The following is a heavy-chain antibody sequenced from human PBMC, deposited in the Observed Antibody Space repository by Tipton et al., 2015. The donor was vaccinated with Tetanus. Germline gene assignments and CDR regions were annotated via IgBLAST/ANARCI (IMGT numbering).Heavy chain of an antibody. CDR2: ISSRGRT. V-gene: IGHV4-61*08. CDR3: AREIRGYYGDSGGFDR. Sequence: TLSLTCSVSGGSLRGGDHNWSWIRQAPGKGLEWLAFISSRGRTNSNYFHKSRITMSRDTSKNQFSLKLASVTAADSAVYYCAREIRGYYGDSGGFDRWGQGTLVIVSS. J-gene: IGHJ5*02. CDR1: GGSLRGGDHN. D-gene: IGHD3-3*01.